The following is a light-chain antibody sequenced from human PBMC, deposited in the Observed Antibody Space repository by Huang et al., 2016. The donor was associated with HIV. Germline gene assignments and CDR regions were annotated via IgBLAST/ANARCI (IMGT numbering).Light chain of an antibody. CDR1: QDIGNY. CDR2: TSS. J-gene: IGKJ1*01. Sequence: DIQMTQSPASLSASTGVRVTLTCRASQDIGNYVAWLQQKPGKVPRLLIYTSSVLQSGVPSRFGGRGSGTDFTLTISNLQPEDVATYYCQRYDSAPRAFGQGTKVDLK. CDR3: QRYDSAPRA. V-gene: IGKV1-27*01.